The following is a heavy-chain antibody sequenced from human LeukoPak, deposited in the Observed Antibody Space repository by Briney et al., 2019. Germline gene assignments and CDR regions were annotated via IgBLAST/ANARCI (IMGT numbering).Heavy chain of an antibody. D-gene: IGHD1-20*01. CDR1: RDSVSSNSAS. CDR2: TYYRSKWYN. CDR3: ARLTGVMGD. V-gene: IGHV6-1*01. Sequence: SQTLSLTCAISRDSVSSNSASWDWIRQSPSRGLEWLGRTYYRSKWYNEYALSVKSRIVINADTSKNQFSLQLRSLTPEDTAVYYCARLTGVMGDWGQGTLVTVSS. J-gene: IGHJ4*02.